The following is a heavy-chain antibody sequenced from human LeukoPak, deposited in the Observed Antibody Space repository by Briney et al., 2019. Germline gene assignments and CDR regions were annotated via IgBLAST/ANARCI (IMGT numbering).Heavy chain of an antibody. Sequence: SETPSLTCTVSGDSINNYYWSWIRQPPGKGLEWIGYIYNSGSTNYNPSLKSRVTIAVDRSKNQFSLKLSSVTAADTAVYYCARPLEATVTVPFDYWGQGILVTVSS. V-gene: IGHV4-59*08. D-gene: IGHD4-17*01. CDR2: IYNSGST. CDR3: ARPLEATVTVPFDY. CDR1: GDSINNYY. J-gene: IGHJ4*02.